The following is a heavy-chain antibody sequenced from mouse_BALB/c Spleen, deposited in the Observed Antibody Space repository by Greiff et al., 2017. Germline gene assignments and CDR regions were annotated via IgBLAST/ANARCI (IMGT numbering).Heavy chain of an antibody. Sequence: EVKLMESGAELVKPGASVKLSCTASGFNIKDTYMHWVKQRPEQGLEWIGRIDPANGNTKYDPKFQGKATITADTSSNTAYLQLSSLTSEDTAVYYCARSRRYYAMDYWGQGTSVTVSS. V-gene: IGHV14-3*02. CDR1: GFNIKDTY. J-gene: IGHJ4*01. CDR2: IDPANGNT. CDR3: ARSRRYYAMDY.